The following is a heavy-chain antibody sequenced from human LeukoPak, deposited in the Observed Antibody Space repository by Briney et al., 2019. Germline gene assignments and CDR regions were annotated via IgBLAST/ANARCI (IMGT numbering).Heavy chain of an antibody. CDR1: GFAFSNTW. CDR3: TTSPYYDSGDY. Sequence: GGSLRPSCAASGFAFSNTWMSWVRQVPGKGLEWVGRIKSKTDGGTADYTTPVKGRFTFSRDDSKNTLYLQMNSLKIEDTAVYYCTTSPYYDSGDYWGQGALVIVSS. J-gene: IGHJ4*02. CDR2: IKSKTDGGTA. V-gene: IGHV3-15*01. D-gene: IGHD3-22*01.